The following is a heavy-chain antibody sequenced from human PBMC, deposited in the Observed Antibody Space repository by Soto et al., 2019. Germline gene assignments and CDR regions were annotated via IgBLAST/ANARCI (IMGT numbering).Heavy chain of an antibody. Sequence: QVQLVESGGGVVQPGRSLRLSCAASGFTFSSYAMHWVRQAPGKRLEWVAVISYDGSNKYYADSVKGRFTISRDNSKNTLYLQMNSLRAEDTAVYYCAREPSYIGGYSYGYGWFDPWGQGTLVTVSS. V-gene: IGHV3-30-3*01. J-gene: IGHJ5*02. CDR2: ISYDGSNK. D-gene: IGHD5-18*01. CDR3: AREPSYIGGYSYGYGWFDP. CDR1: GFTFSSYA.